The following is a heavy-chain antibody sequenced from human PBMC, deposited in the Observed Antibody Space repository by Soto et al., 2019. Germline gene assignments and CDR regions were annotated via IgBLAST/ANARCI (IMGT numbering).Heavy chain of an antibody. CDR1: VFSLSSAIMG. CDR3: ARILHSSSSTWFAA. Sequence: GPSRVKRTGTLTLTCTISVFSLSSAIMGVSWIRQPPGKALEWLAHIFSNDEKSYSTSLKSRLTISKDTSKSQVVLTMTNMDPVDTDTYYCARILHSSSSTWFAAWGQGTLVTVCS. J-gene: IGHJ5*02. V-gene: IGHV2-26*03. CDR2: IFSNDEK. D-gene: IGHD6-6*01.